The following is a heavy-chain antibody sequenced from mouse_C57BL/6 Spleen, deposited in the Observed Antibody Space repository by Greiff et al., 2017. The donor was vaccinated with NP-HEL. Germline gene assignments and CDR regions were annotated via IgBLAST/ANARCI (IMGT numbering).Heavy chain of an antibody. D-gene: IGHD1-1*02. Sequence: EVQLQQSGPELVKPGASVKISCKASGYTFTDYYMNWVKQSHGKSLEWIGDINPNNGGTSYNQKFKGKATLTVDKSSSTAYMELRSLTSEDSAVYYCARREGSDYWGQGTTLTVSS. CDR1: GYTFTDYY. J-gene: IGHJ2*01. CDR2: INPNNGGT. V-gene: IGHV1-26*01. CDR3: ARREGSDY.